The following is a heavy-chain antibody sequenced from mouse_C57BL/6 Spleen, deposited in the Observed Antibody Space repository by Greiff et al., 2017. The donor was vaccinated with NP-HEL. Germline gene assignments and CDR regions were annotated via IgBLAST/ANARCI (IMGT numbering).Heavy chain of an antibody. CDR1: GYSITSGYY. D-gene: IGHD4-1*01. CDR3: ALGHYFDY. CDR2: ISYDGSN. Sequence: EVKLMESGPGLVKPSQSLSLPCSVTGYSITSGYYWNWIRQFPGNKLEWMGYISYDGSNNYNPSLKNRISITRDTSKNQFFQKLNSVTTEDTATYYCALGHYFDYWGQGTTLTVSS. V-gene: IGHV3-6*01. J-gene: IGHJ2*01.